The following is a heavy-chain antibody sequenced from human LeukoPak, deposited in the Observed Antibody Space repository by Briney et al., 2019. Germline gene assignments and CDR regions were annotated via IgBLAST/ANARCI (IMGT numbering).Heavy chain of an antibody. V-gene: IGHV4-34*01. CDR2: INHCGST. Sequence: PSETLSLTCAVYGGSFSGYYWSWIRQPPGKGLEWIGEINHCGSTNYNPSLKSRVTISVDTSKNQFSLKLSSVTAADTAVYYCARGRRRIAVAGKVDYWGQGTLVTVSS. D-gene: IGHD6-19*01. CDR1: GGSFSGYY. CDR3: ARGRRRIAVAGKVDY. J-gene: IGHJ4*02.